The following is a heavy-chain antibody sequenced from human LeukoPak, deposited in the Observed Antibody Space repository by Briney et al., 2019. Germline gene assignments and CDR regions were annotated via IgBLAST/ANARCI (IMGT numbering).Heavy chain of an antibody. Sequence: SETLSLTCTVSGGSISSSSYYWGWIRQPPGKGLEWIGSIYYSGSTYYNPSLKSRVTISVDTSKNQFSLKLSSVTAADTAVYYCARDQSGGSSWAYGMDVWGQGTTVTVSS. J-gene: IGHJ6*02. CDR3: ARDQSGGSSWAYGMDV. CDR2: IYYSGST. CDR1: GGSISSSSYY. V-gene: IGHV4-39*07. D-gene: IGHD6-13*01.